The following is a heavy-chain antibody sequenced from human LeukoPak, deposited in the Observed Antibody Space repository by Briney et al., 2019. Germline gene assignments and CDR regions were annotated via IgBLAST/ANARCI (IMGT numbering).Heavy chain of an antibody. CDR3: ARARQQLHYSFDY. V-gene: IGHV4-59*01. Sequence: PSETLSLTCTVSGGSISSYYWSWIRQPPGKGLEWIGYIYYSGSTNYNPSLKSRVTISVDTSKNQFSLKLSSVTAADTAVYYCARARQQLHYSFDYWGQGTLVTVSS. D-gene: IGHD6-13*01. CDR2: IYYSGST. CDR1: GGSISSYY. J-gene: IGHJ4*02.